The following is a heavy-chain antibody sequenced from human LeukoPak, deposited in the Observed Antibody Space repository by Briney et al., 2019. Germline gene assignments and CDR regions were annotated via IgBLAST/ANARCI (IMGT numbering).Heavy chain of an antibody. D-gene: IGHD3-22*01. CDR1: GGTFSSYA. V-gene: IGHV1-69*05. CDR2: IIPIFGTA. Sequence: SVKLSCKASGGTFSSYAISWVRQAPGQGLEWMGGIIPIFGTATYAQKFQGRVTITTDESTSTAYMELSSLRSEDTAVYYCASIYYDSSGYYYGYFDYWGQGTLVTVSS. CDR3: ASIYYDSSGYYYGYFDY. J-gene: IGHJ4*02.